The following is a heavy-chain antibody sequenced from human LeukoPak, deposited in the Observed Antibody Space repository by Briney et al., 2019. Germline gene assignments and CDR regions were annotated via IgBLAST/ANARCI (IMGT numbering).Heavy chain of an antibody. CDR3: ARDIWGNSA. Sequence: SETLSLTCTVSDASFSSFGYYWGWVRQPPGKGLEWIGNIYYNGNTYCNPSLKSRVTISVDTSKNHFSLKLSSVTAADTAVYFCARDIWGNSAWGQGTLVTVSS. J-gene: IGHJ5*02. D-gene: IGHD3-16*01. V-gene: IGHV4-39*02. CDR1: DASFSSFGYY. CDR2: IYYNGNT.